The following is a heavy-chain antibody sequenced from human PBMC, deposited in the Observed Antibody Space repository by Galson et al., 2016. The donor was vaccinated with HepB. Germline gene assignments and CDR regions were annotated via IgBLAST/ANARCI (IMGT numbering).Heavy chain of an antibody. CDR1: GGSTSNFY. D-gene: IGHD5-24*01. Sequence: SETLSLTCTVSGGSTSNFYWSWIRQPPGKALEWIAYISHSGSTIYNPPLNGRVTMSLDTSRNQFSLRLNSVTAADTAVYYCTKVRDGGMFDRWGQGILVTVSS. J-gene: IGHJ5*02. CDR3: TKVRDGGMFDR. CDR2: ISHSGST. V-gene: IGHV4-59*01.